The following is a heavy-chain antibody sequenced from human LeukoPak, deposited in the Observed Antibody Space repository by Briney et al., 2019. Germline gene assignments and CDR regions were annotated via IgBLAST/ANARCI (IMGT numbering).Heavy chain of an antibody. Sequence: PSETLSLTCTVSGGSISSGSYYWSWIRQPAGKGLEWIGRIYTSGSTNYNPSLKSRVTISVDTSKNQFSLKLSSVTAADTAVYYCAKDGGVYSTPYYMDVWGKGTTVTVSS. D-gene: IGHD6-13*01. CDR1: GGSISSGSYY. V-gene: IGHV4-61*02. J-gene: IGHJ6*03. CDR2: IYTSGST. CDR3: AKDGGVYSTPYYMDV.